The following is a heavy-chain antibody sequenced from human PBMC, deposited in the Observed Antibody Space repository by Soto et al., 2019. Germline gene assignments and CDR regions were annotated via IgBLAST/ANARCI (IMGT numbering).Heavy chain of an antibody. Sequence: GASVKVSCKVSGYTLTELSMHWVRQAPGKGLEWMGGFDPEDGETIYAQKFQGRVTMTEDTSTDTAYMELSSLRSEDTAVYYCATGPRGSSSSWPSEIDYWGQGTLVTVSS. CDR1: GYTLTELS. CDR2: FDPEDGET. D-gene: IGHD6-13*01. J-gene: IGHJ4*02. V-gene: IGHV1-24*01. CDR3: ATGPRGSSSSWPSEIDY.